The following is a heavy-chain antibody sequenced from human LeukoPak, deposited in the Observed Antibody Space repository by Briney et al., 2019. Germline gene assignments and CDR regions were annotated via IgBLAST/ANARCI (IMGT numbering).Heavy chain of an antibody. D-gene: IGHD6-13*01. V-gene: IGHV3-30-3*01. Sequence: GGSLRLSCAACGFTFSSYAMHWVRQAPGKGMEWVAVISYDGSNKYYADSVKGRFTISRDNSKNTLYLQMNSLRAEDTAVYYCARDLKQQGHFDYWGQGTLVTVSS. CDR1: GFTFSSYA. CDR3: ARDLKQQGHFDY. CDR2: ISYDGSNK. J-gene: IGHJ4*02.